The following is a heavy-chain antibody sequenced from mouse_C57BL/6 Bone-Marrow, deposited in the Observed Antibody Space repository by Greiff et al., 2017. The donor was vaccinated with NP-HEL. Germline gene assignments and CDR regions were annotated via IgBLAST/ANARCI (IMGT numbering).Heavy chain of an antibody. Sequence: VQLQQSGPGLVKPSQSLSLTCSVTGYSITSGYYWNWIRQFPGNKLEWMGYISYDGSNNYNPSLKNRISITRDTSKNQFFLKLNSVTTEDTATYYCARYYGPYWYFDVWGTGTTVTVSS. D-gene: IGHD1-1*01. CDR3: ARYYGPYWYFDV. J-gene: IGHJ1*03. CDR2: ISYDGSN. V-gene: IGHV3-6*01. CDR1: GYSITSGYY.